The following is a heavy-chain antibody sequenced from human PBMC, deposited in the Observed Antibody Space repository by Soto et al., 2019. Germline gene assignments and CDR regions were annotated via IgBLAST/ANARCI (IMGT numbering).Heavy chain of an antibody. D-gene: IGHD2-21*01. J-gene: IGHJ4*02. CDR1: GYTFSHYW. CDR3: SHDTVGDKEF. Sequence: ARSLRLSCPASGYTFSHYWMHCVRQAPWKGLVWVSLVNPDGTITTYADSVKGRFTISRDNAKNTLYLQMNSLGVEDTALYYCSHDTVGDKEFWGQGT. CDR2: VNPDGTIT. V-gene: IGHV3-74*01.